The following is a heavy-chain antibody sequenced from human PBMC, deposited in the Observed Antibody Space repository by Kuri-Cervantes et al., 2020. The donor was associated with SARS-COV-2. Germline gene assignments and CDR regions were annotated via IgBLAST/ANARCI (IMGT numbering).Heavy chain of an antibody. J-gene: IGHJ3*02. CDR2: IYNSGST. V-gene: IGHV4-39*01. CDR1: GGSVSSGSYY. D-gene: IGHD6-19*01. CDR3: VTSLPRSGWDGEDAFDI. Sequence: SETLSLTCTVSGGSVSSGSYYWGWIRQPPGKGLEWIGNIYNSGSTYYNPSLKSQVTISVDTSKKQFSLKLSSVTAADTAMYYCVTSLPRSGWDGEDAFDIWGQGTMVTVSS.